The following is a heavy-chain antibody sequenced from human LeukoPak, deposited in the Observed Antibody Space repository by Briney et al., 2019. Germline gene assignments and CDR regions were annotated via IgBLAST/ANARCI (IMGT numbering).Heavy chain of an antibody. D-gene: IGHD3-10*01. J-gene: IGHJ4*02. CDR2: IIPIFGTA. V-gene: IGHV1-69*01. CDR1: GYTFTSYA. Sequence: GPQVKVSCKASGYTFTSYAISWVRQAPGLGLEWMGGIIPIFGTADYAQKFQGRVTITADESTSTAYMELNSLRSEDTAVYYCARDPSMIRGENTPYFDYWGQGTLVTVSS. CDR3: ARDPSMIRGENTPYFDY.